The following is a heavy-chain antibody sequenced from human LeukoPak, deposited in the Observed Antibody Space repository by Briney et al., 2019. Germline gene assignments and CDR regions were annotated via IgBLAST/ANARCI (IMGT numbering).Heavy chain of an antibody. CDR2: IYPGDSDT. Sequence: GESLKISCKGSGYSFTSYWIGWVRQMPGKGLEWMGIIYPGDSDTRYSPSFQGQVTISADKSISTAYLRWSSLKASDTAMYYCARGPGIAAAWYQSYFDYWGQGTLVTVSS. D-gene: IGHD6-13*01. J-gene: IGHJ4*02. V-gene: IGHV5-51*01. CDR1: GYSFTSYW. CDR3: ARGPGIAAAWYQSYFDY.